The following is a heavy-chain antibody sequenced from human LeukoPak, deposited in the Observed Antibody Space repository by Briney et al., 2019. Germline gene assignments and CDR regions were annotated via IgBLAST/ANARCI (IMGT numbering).Heavy chain of an antibody. D-gene: IGHD6-19*01. CDR2: INGAGSST. CDR3: ARDLFFSDAGYSSGWRAEYFHH. CDR1: GFTFSSHW. J-gene: IGHJ1*01. V-gene: IGHV3-74*01. Sequence: QTGGSLRLSCAASGFTFSSHWMHWVRQAPGKGLVWVSRINGAGSSTSYADSVKGRFTVSRDNAKNTLNLQMNSLRAEDTAVCYCARDLFFSDAGYSSGWRAEYFHHWGQGTLVTVSS.